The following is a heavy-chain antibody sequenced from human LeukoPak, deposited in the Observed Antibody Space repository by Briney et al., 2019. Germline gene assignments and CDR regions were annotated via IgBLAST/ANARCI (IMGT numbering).Heavy chain of an antibody. D-gene: IGHD2-15*01. CDR3: ARSKDIVVVVAAGPFDY. CDR2: INPNSGGT. Sequence: ASVKVSCKASGYTFTGYYMHWVRQAPGQGLEWMGWINPNSGGTNYAQKFQGRVTMTRDTSISTAYKELSRLRSDDTAVYYCARSKDIVVVVAAGPFDYWGQGTLVTVSS. V-gene: IGHV1-2*02. J-gene: IGHJ4*02. CDR1: GYTFTGYY.